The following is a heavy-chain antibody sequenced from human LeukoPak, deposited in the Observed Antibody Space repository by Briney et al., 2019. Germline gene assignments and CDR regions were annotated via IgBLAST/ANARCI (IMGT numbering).Heavy chain of an antibody. CDR2: ISSSGSTI. CDR3: ARDSAGIAVAGDFDY. D-gene: IGHD6-19*01. J-gene: IGHJ4*02. CDR1: GFAFSDYY. Sequence: PGGSLRLSCAASGFAFSDYYMSWIRQAPGKGLEWVSYISSSGSTIYYADSVKGRFTISRDNAKNSLYLQMNSLRAEDTAVYYCARDSAGIAVAGDFDYWGQGTLVTVSS. V-gene: IGHV3-11*04.